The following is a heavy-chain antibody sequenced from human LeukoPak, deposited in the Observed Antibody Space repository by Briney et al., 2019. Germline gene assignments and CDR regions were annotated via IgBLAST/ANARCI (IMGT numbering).Heavy chain of an antibody. V-gene: IGHV7-4-1*02. CDR2: INTNTGNP. CDR1: GYPFSRYY. J-gene: IGHJ6*03. D-gene: IGHD6-19*01. CDR3: ARDSSGWAYYYYYYMDV. Sequence: GAPVKGSFKASGYPFSRYYMHWGRPAPGQGLGGVGWINTNTGNPTYAQGFTGRFVFSLDTSVSTAYLQISSLKAEDTAVYYCARDSSGWAYYYYYYMDVWGKGTTVTVSS.